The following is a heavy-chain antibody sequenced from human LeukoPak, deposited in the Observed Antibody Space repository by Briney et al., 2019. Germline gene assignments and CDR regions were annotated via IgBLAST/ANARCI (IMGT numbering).Heavy chain of an antibody. D-gene: IGHD1-26*01. V-gene: IGHV4-39*07. J-gene: IGHJ4*02. Sequence: NPSETLSLTCTVSGGSISSSSYYWGWIRQPPGKGLEWIGSIYYSGSTYYNPSLKSRVTISVDTSKNQFSLKLSSVTAADTAVYYCARIQRGPRIVGAPDYWGQGTLVTVSS. CDR1: GGSISSSSYY. CDR2: IYYSGST. CDR3: ARIQRGPRIVGAPDY.